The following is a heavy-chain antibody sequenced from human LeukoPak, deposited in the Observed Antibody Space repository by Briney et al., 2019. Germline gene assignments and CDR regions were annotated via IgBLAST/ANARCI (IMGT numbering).Heavy chain of an antibody. Sequence: PGGSLRLSCAASGFTVSNNDMTWVRQAPGKGLEWVSVVYAGGSTEYADSVKGRFTLSRDFFKNTLSLQMSSLRAEDTAVYYCARDQGGMITFENFDYWGQGTLVTVSS. J-gene: IGHJ4*02. CDR3: ARDQGGMITFENFDY. CDR1: GFTVSNND. V-gene: IGHV3-66*01. CDR2: VYAGGST. D-gene: IGHD3-16*01.